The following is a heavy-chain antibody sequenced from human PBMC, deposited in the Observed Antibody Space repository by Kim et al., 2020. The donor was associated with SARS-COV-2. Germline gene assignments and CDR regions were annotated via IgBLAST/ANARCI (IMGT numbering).Heavy chain of an antibody. CDR3: SKDRGWHYYGSGTYGVLDS. D-gene: IGHD3-10*01. CDR1: GFTFSNYA. V-gene: IGHV3-23*03. Sequence: GGSLRLSCAASGFTFSNYAMSWVRQAPGGGLEWLSVIYSDGTTTYYADSVKGRFTIPRDNSKNTVYLQMNSLRADDTAGYYCSKDRGWHYYGSGTYGVLDSWGQGTLVTVSS. CDR2: IYSDGTTT. J-gene: IGHJ4*02.